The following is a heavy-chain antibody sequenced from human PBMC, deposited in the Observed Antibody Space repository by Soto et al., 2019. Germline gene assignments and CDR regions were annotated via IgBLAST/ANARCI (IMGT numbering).Heavy chain of an antibody. CDR1: GYSFTSYW. J-gene: IGHJ3*02. V-gene: IGHV5-10-1*01. CDR2: IDPSDSYT. Sequence: PGESLKISCKGSGYSFTSYWISWVRQMPGKGLEWMGRIDPSDSYTNYSPSFQGHVTISADKSISTAYLQWSSLKASDTAMYYCARRMWELSWAFDIWGQGTMVTVSS. CDR3: ARRMWELSWAFDI. D-gene: IGHD1-26*01.